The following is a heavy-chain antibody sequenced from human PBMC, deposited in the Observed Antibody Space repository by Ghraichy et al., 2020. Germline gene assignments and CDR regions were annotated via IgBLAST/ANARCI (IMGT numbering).Heavy chain of an antibody. J-gene: IGHJ4*02. CDR3: ARGPRASAWLDS. D-gene: IGHD6-19*01. V-gene: IGHV4-59*01. CDR1: TDSLSDYY. CDR2: IYYNGGS. Sequence: ETLSLTCPVSTDSLSDYYWSWIRQSPGKGLNWIGYIYYNGGSNYSPSLKSRVTISIDTSKNHLSLKLASVTAADTAIYYCARGPRASAWLDSWGQGTLVTVSS.